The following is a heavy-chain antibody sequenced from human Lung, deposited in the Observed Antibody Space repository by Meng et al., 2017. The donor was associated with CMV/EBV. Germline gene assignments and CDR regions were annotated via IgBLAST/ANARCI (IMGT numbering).Heavy chain of an antibody. V-gene: IGHV1-8*03. D-gene: IGHD6-13*01. CDR3: ARGSSSYFDY. Sequence: ASVXVSCKASGYTFTSYDVNWVRQATGQGLEWMGCMNPNSGNTGYAQKFQGRVTITRNTSISTASMALSSLRSEDTPVYYCARGSSSYFDYWGQGTLVTVSS. J-gene: IGHJ4*02. CDR2: MNPNSGNT. CDR1: GYTFTSYD.